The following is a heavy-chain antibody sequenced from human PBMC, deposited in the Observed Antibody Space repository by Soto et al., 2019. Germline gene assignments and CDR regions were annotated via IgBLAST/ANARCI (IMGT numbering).Heavy chain of an antibody. CDR2: IYYSGST. CDR1: GGSISSYY. J-gene: IGHJ4*02. D-gene: IGHD4-17*01. Sequence: PSETLSLTCTVSGGSISSYYWSWIRQPPGKGLEWIGYIYYSGSTNYNPSLKSRVTISVDTSKNQFSLKLSSVTAADTAVYYCARDASVYGDYRLDYWGQGTLVTVSS. CDR3: ARDASVYGDYRLDY. V-gene: IGHV4-59*01.